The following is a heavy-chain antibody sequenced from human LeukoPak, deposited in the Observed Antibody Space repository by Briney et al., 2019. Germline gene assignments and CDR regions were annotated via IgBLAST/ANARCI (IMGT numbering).Heavy chain of an antibody. J-gene: IGHJ4*02. CDR3: ARGSYYHDRTGYTPL. Sequence: GRSLRLSCAASGFTFSAYAMHWVRQAPGKGLEWVATTSYDGNSLYYADSVRGRFTVSRDNSKDTLFLQMNSLRADDTAVFYCARGSYYHDRTGYTPLWGQGTLVTVSS. V-gene: IGHV3-30-3*01. D-gene: IGHD3-22*01. CDR2: TSYDGNSL. CDR1: GFTFSAYA.